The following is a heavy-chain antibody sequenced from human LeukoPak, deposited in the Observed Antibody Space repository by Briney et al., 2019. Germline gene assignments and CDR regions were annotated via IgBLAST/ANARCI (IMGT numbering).Heavy chain of an antibody. V-gene: IGHV3-33*06. CDR1: GFTFSSYG. Sequence: PGRSLRLSCAASGFTFSSYGMHWVRQAPGKGLEWVAVIWHDGSNKYYADSVKGRFTISRDNSKNTLYLQMNSLRAEDTAVYYCAKDVEDFWSGYLDYWGQGTLVTVSS. CDR2: IWHDGSNK. D-gene: IGHD3-3*01. J-gene: IGHJ4*02. CDR3: AKDVEDFWSGYLDY.